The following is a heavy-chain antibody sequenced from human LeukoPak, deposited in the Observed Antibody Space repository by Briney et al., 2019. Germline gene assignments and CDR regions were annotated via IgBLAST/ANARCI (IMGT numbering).Heavy chain of an antibody. D-gene: IGHD2-8*01. CDR2: IYYSGST. CDR3: ATAPRGYCTNGVCYTTYYYMDV. Sequence: PSETLSLTCTVSGGSISSGVYYWSWIRQPPGKGLEWIGYIYYSGSTYYNPSLKSRVTISVDTSKNQFSLKLSSVTAADTAVYYCATAPRGYCTNGVCYTTYYYMDVWGKGTTVTVSS. CDR1: GGSISSGVYY. V-gene: IGHV4-30-4*08. J-gene: IGHJ6*03.